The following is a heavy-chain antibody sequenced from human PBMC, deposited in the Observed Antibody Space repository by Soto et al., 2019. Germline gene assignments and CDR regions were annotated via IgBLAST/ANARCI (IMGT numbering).Heavy chain of an antibody. CDR2: IYYSGST. CDR1: GGSISSGGYY. V-gene: IGHV4-31*03. Sequence: QVQLQESGPGLVKPSQTLSLTCTVSGGSISSGGYYWSWIRQHPGKGLEWIGYIYYSGSTYYNPSRRSRVPIPDDTSKNQSSLTLSSVTAADTAVYYCARAYSSGWYGAWYFDLWGRGTLVTVSS. J-gene: IGHJ2*01. D-gene: IGHD6-19*01. CDR3: ARAYSSGWYGAWYFDL.